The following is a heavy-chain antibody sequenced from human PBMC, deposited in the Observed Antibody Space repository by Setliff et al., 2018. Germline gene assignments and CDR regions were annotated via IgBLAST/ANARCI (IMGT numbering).Heavy chain of an antibody. CDR3: ARDGDSYGATVDY. V-gene: IGHV1-69*05. CDR2: IIPIFGTA. CDR1: GYTFTSYG. J-gene: IGHJ4*02. D-gene: IGHD5-18*01. Sequence: SVKVSCKASGYTFTSYGISWVRQAPGQGLEWMGGIIPIFGTANYAQKFQGRVTITTDESTSTAYMELSSLRSEDTAVYYCARDGDSYGATVDYWGQGTLVTVTS.